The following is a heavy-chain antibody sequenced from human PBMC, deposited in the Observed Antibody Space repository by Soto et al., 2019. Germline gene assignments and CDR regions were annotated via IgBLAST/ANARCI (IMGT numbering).Heavy chain of an antibody. J-gene: IGHJ3*02. Sequence: QVQLVQSGGGVVQPGRSLRLSCAASGFTFSSYGMHWVRQAPGKGLEWVAVIWYDGIDKYYADSVKGRFTISRDISKNTLYLQMNSLRAEDTAVYYCARDTYYYDTFAFDIWGQGTMVTVSS. CDR1: GFTFSSYG. D-gene: IGHD3-22*01. V-gene: IGHV3-33*01. CDR2: IWYDGIDK. CDR3: ARDTYYYDTFAFDI.